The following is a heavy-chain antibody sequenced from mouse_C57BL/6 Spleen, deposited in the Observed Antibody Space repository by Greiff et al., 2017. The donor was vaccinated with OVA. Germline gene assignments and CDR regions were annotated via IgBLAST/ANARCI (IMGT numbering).Heavy chain of an antibody. CDR3: TNTVVAPMDY. Sequence: QVQLQQSGAELVRPGASVTLSCKASGYTFTDYEMHWVKQTPVHGLEWIGAIDPETGGTAYNQKFKGKAILTADKSSSTAYMELRSLTSEDSAVYYCTNTVVAPMDYWGQGTSVTVSS. CDR1: GYTFTDYE. D-gene: IGHD1-1*01. J-gene: IGHJ4*01. V-gene: IGHV1-15*01. CDR2: IDPETGGT.